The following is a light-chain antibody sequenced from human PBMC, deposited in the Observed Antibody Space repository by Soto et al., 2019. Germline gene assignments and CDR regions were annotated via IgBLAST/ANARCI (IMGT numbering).Light chain of an antibody. CDR3: QQCYNWPQWT. CDR2: GSA. V-gene: IGKV3-15*01. CDR1: QSVFSS. J-gene: IGKJ1*01. Sequence: EIVMTQSPATLSVSPWERAALSSSASQSVFSSLAWYQQRPGQAPRLLIYGSATRATGIPDRFSGSGSGTEFTLTISSLQSEDSAVYYCQQCYNWPQWTFGQGTKVDIK.